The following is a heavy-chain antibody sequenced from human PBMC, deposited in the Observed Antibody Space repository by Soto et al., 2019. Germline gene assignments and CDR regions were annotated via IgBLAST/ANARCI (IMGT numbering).Heavy chain of an antibody. Sequence: GGSLTLSCEVSGFSLSGYGMHWVRQAPGKGLEWVAVIWYHGTTKNYADSVKGRFTISRDISKNTVYLQMDSLKVEDTAVYYCARDVDRTSHLNWFDPWGQGVMVTVSS. CDR3: ARDVDRTSHLNWFDP. D-gene: IGHD5-12*01. J-gene: IGHJ5*02. CDR2: IWYHGTTK. V-gene: IGHV3-33*01. CDR1: GFSLSGYG.